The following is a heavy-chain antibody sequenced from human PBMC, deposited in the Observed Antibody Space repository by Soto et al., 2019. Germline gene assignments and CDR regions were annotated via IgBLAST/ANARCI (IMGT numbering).Heavy chain of an antibody. CDR1: GGSFSGYY. V-gene: IGHV4-34*01. CDR2: INHSGST. Sequence: TLSLTCAVYGGSFSGYYWSWIRQPPGKGLEWIGEINHSGSTNYNPSLKSRVTISVDTSKNQFSLKLSSVTAADTAVYYCAGQYYYDSSGYYYYYYAMDFWGPGTTVTLSS. D-gene: IGHD3-22*01. CDR3: AGQYYYDSSGYYYYYYAMDF. J-gene: IGHJ6*02.